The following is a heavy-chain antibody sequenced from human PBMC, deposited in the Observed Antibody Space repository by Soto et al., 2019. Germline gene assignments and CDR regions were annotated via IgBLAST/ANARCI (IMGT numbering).Heavy chain of an antibody. CDR3: AEDRAGLAVRRRSYVYYGMDA. CDR1: GFTFNAYS. D-gene: IGHD6-19*01. Sequence: QVQLEESGGGVVQPGTSLRLSCAASGFTFNAYSMHWVRQAPGKGLEWVAVISYDGHHEYYVDSVKGRFTISRDNPKNALFLQMNSLTVEDTAVYFCAEDRAGLAVRRRSYVYYGMDALGQGTTVIVS. CDR2: ISYDGHHE. V-gene: IGHV3-30*04. J-gene: IGHJ6*02.